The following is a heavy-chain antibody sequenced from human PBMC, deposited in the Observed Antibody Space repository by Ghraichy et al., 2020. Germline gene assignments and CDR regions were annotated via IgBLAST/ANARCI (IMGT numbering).Heavy chain of an antibody. D-gene: IGHD6-19*01. V-gene: IGHV4-39*01. J-gene: IGHJ6*02. CDR3: TRHSSGTLQWYYRGVDV. Sequence: SETLSLTCTVSGASIRSPDYFWGWVRQPAGKGLEWVGSAFYSGTDYYNPSLKSRVAVSVDPSKNQFSLKLTSVTAADSGLYFCTRHSSGTLQWYYRGVDVWGQGTTVIVSS. CDR2: AFYSGTD. CDR1: GASIRSPDYF.